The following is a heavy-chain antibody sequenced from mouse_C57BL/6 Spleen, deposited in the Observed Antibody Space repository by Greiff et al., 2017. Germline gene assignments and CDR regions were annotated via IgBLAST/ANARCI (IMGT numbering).Heavy chain of an antibody. CDR3: ARDTRALDY. D-gene: IGHD3-3*01. CDR2: ISRGSSTI. V-gene: IGHV5-17*01. Sequence: EVKLMASGGGFVKPGGSLKPPCAASGFTFRDYGMHWVRQAPEKGLEWVAYISRGSSTIYYADTVTGRFTISRENAMNTLVLQMTSLRSEDTAMYYCARDTRALDYWGQGTTLTVSS. CDR1: GFTFRDYG. J-gene: IGHJ2*01.